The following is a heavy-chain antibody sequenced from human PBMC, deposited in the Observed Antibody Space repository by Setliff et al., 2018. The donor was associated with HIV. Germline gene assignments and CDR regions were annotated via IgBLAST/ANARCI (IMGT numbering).Heavy chain of an antibody. D-gene: IGHD3-22*01. J-gene: IGHJ4*02. CDR1: GFTFSTYA. CDR2: ISSSGGTT. Sequence: PGGSLRLSCAASGFTFSTYAMTWVRQAPGKGLEWVSSISSSGGTTYFADSVKGRFTISRDNSRNTLYLQMNSLRDEDTAVYYCAREGGSSGYCGYFDYWGQGTLVTVSS. V-gene: IGHV3-23*01. CDR3: AREGGSSGYCGYFDY.